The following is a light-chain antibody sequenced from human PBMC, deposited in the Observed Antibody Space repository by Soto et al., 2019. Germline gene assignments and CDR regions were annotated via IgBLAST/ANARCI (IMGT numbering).Light chain of an antibody. J-gene: IGKJ1*01. Sequence: VMTQSPATLSVSPGERATLSCWASETVATNLAWYQQKPGQAPRLLISGASTRAAGISDRFRGSGSGTEFTLTISSLRSEDSAIYYCQPYFAWPPMTFGQGTKVEI. CDR1: ETVATN. CDR2: GAS. CDR3: QPYFAWPPMT. V-gene: IGKV3-15*01.